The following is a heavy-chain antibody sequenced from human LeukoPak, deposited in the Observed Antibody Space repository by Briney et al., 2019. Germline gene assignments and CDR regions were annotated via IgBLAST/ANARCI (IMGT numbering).Heavy chain of an antibody. CDR1: GFTFSSYA. CDR2: ISYDGSNK. D-gene: IGHD4-23*01. J-gene: IGHJ4*02. CDR3: ARDGGNRGFDY. Sequence: GGSLRLSCAASGFTFSSYAMDWVRQAPGKGLEWVAVISYDGSNKYYADSVKGRFTISRDNSKNTLYLQMNSLRAEDTAVYYCARDGGNRGFDYWGQGTLVTVSS. V-gene: IGHV3-30*01.